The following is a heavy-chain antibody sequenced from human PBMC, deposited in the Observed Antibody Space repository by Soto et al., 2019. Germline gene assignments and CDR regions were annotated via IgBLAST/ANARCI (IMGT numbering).Heavy chain of an antibody. CDR3: VRTFYGGNSDWFDP. D-gene: IGHD2-21*02. J-gene: IGHJ5*02. CDR1: GFTFSSYE. CDR2: ISSSGSTI. Sequence: GGSLRLSCAASGFTFSSYEMNWVRQAPGKGLEWVSYISSSGSTIYYADSMKGRFTISRDNAKNSLYLQMNSLRAEDTAVYYCVRTFYGGNSDWFDPWGQGTLVTVSS. V-gene: IGHV3-48*03.